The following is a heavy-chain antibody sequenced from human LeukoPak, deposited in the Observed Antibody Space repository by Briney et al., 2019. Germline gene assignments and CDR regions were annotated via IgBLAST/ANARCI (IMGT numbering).Heavy chain of an antibody. Sequence: TGGSLRLSCAASGFTVSSNYMSWVRQAPGKGLEWVSLIYSGGSTYYADSVKGRFTISRDNSKNTLYLQMNSLRAEDTAVYYCARGQQLVLGAFDIWGQGTMVTVSS. V-gene: IGHV3-53*01. CDR1: GFTVSSNY. CDR3: ARGQQLVLGAFDI. J-gene: IGHJ3*02. D-gene: IGHD6-13*01. CDR2: IYSGGST.